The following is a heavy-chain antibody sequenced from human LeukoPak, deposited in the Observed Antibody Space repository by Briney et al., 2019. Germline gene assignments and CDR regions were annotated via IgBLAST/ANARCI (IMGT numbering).Heavy chain of an antibody. CDR3: ARDNSRREGGTTFWWFDP. CDR2: VNPTADNR. V-gene: IGHV1-46*01. J-gene: IGHJ5*02. CDR1: GFTFTAYW. Sequence: ASVKVSCKASGFTFTAYWMRWVRQAPGQGLEWMGVVNPTADNRVYAQKFQGRVTMTRDTSTSTAYMELSSLRSEDTAVYFCARDNSRREGGTTFWWFDPWGQGTLVTVSS. D-gene: IGHD1-26*01.